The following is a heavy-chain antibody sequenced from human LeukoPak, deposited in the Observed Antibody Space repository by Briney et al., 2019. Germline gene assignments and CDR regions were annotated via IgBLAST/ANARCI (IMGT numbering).Heavy chain of an antibody. CDR2: INTDGSST. Sequence: GSLRLSCAASGFTFSSYWMHWVRQAPGKGLVWVSRINTDGSSTSYADSVKGRFTISRDNAKNTLYPQMNSLRAEDTAVYYCARDYDSSGHDYWGQGTLVTVSS. J-gene: IGHJ4*02. CDR1: GFTFSSYW. D-gene: IGHD3-22*01. CDR3: ARDYDSSGHDY. V-gene: IGHV3-74*01.